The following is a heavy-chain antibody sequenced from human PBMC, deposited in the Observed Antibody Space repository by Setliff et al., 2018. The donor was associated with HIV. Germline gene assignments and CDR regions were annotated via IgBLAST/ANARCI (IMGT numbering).Heavy chain of an antibody. V-gene: IGHV3-30*02. CDR1: GFTFSSYG. D-gene: IGHD6-19*01. CDR2: IRYDASYR. J-gene: IGHJ4*02. Sequence: GGSLRLSCAASGFTFSSYGMHWVRQAPGEGLEWVAFIRYDASYRYYADSVKGRFTISRDNSKNTLYLQMNSPRAEDTAVYFCAKNLYRSPWSPLDYWGQGTLVTVSS. CDR3: AKNLYRSPWSPLDY.